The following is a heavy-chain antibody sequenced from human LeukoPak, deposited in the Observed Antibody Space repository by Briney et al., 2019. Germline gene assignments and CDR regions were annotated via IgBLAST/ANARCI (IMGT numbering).Heavy chain of an antibody. V-gene: IGHV3-21*01. CDR3: ARDLNVNYDFWSGHSWGY. CDR2: ISSSSSYI. Sequence: GGSLRLSCAASGFTFSSYSMNWVRQAPGKGLEWVSFISSSSSYIYYADSVEGRFTISRDNAKNSLYLQMNSLRAEDTAVYYCARDLNVNYDFWSGHSWGYWGQGTLVTVSS. J-gene: IGHJ4*02. CDR1: GFTFSSYS. D-gene: IGHD3-3*01.